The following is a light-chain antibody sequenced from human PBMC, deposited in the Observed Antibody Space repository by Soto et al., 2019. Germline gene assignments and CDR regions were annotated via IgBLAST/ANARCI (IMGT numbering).Light chain of an antibody. Sequence: LTQPPSASGSPGQSVTISCTGTSSDVVAYNYVSWYQQLPGKAPKLIIYEVSKRPSGVPDRFSGSKSGNTASLTVSGLQAEDEADYYCTSYAGTYSFFYVFGTGTKVTVL. CDR1: SSDVVAYNY. V-gene: IGLV2-8*01. CDR3: TSYAGTYSFFYV. J-gene: IGLJ1*01. CDR2: EVS.